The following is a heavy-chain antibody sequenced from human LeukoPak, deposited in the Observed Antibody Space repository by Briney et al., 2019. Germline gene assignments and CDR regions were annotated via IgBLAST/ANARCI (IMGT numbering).Heavy chain of an antibody. CDR1: GFTFSNYA. Sequence: GGSLRLSCAASGFTFSNYAMSWVRQAPGKGLEWVSSINGRGGSTYYADSVKGRFTISRDNAKNSLYLQMNSLRAEDTAVYYCAKGRGYNWGQGTLVTVSS. V-gene: IGHV3-23*01. CDR2: INGRGGST. CDR3: AKGRGYN. J-gene: IGHJ4*02. D-gene: IGHD5-18*01.